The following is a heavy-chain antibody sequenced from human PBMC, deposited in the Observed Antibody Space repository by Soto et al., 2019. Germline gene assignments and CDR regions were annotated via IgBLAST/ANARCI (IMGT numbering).Heavy chain of an antibody. Sequence: SETLSLTCAVNGGSFRGYYWSWIRQPPGKGLEWIGEINHTGGVTYKSALKSRVTILLDKSKNQFSLQLTSVTAADTALYYCARGEISRDYIEFSTSWFYFDSWGQGALVTVSS. D-gene: IGHD2-2*01. J-gene: IGHJ4*02. CDR2: INHTGGV. V-gene: IGHV4-34*01. CDR3: ARGEISRDYIEFSTSWFYFDS. CDR1: GGSFRGYY.